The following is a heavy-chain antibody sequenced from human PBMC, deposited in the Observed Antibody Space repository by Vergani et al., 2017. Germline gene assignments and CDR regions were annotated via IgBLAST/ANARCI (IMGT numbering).Heavy chain of an antibody. D-gene: IGHD3-22*01. V-gene: IGHV3-48*01. Sequence: EVQLVESGGGLVQPGGSLRLSCAASGFTFSSYSMNWVRQAPGKGLEWVSYISSSSSTIYYADSVKGRFTISRDNAKNSLYLKMNSLRAEDTAVYYCARDSDYYVSSRRVVYNWFDPWGQGTLVTVSS. CDR2: ISSSSSTI. J-gene: IGHJ5*02. CDR3: ARDSDYYVSSRRVVYNWFDP. CDR1: GFTFSSYS.